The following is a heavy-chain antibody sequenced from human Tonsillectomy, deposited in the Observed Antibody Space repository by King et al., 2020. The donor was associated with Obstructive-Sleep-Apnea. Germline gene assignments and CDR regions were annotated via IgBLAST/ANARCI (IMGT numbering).Heavy chain of an antibody. D-gene: IGHD2-21*02. V-gene: IGHV3-73*02. CDR3: TRPGGDASYYYGMDV. J-gene: IGHJ6*02. CDR2: IRSKDNNYAT. CDR1: GFIISGSA. Sequence: VQLVESGGGLVQPGGSLKLSCAASGFIISGSAMHWVRQASGKGLEWIGRIRSKDNNYATAYAASVKGRFTVSRDDSKNTAYLQMNSLKTEHTAVYYCTRPGGDASYYYGMDVWGQGATVTVSS.